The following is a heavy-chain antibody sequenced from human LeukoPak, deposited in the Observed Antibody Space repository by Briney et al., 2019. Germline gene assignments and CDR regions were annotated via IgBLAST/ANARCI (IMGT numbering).Heavy chain of an antibody. CDR2: ISSSSSTI. J-gene: IGHJ4*02. D-gene: IGHD3-22*01. Sequence: QAGGSLRLSCAASGFTFSSYSMNWVRQAPGKGLEWVSYISSSSSTIYYADSVKGRFTISRDNAKNSPYLQMNSLRAEDTAVYYCARGGVVYYDSSGYYYGGSFDYWGQGTLVTVSS. CDR3: ARGGVVYYDSSGYYYGGSFDY. V-gene: IGHV3-48*01. CDR1: GFTFSSYS.